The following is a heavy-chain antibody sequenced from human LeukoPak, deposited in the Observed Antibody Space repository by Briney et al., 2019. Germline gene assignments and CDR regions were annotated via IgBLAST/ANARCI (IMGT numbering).Heavy chain of an antibody. CDR2: ISAYNGNA. V-gene: IGHV1-18*01. J-gene: IGHJ4*02. CDR1: GYTFTSYG. D-gene: IGHD6-6*01. Sequence: ASLKVSCKASGYTFTSYGISWVRQAPGQGLEWMGWISAYNGNANYAQKLQGRVTMTTDTSTSTSYMELRSLRSDDTAVYYCARVSGYSSSSDYWGQGTLVTVSS. CDR3: ARVSGYSSSSDY.